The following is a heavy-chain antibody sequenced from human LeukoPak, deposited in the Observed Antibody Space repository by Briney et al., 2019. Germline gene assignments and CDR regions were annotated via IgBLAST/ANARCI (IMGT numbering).Heavy chain of an antibody. Sequence: ASVKVSCKASGYTFITYGIGWVRQAPGQGLEWMGWISAYNGNTNYAQTFQGRVTMTTDTSTSTAYMELRSLRSDDTAVYYCAKDRYSSSWYYFDYWGQGTLVTVSS. CDR2: ISAYNGNT. CDR3: AKDRYSSSWYYFDY. D-gene: IGHD6-13*01. CDR1: GYTFITYG. J-gene: IGHJ4*02. V-gene: IGHV1-18*01.